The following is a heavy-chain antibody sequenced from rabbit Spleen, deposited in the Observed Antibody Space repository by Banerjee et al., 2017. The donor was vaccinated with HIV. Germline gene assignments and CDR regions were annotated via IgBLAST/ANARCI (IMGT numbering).Heavy chain of an antibody. V-gene: IGHV1S40*01. D-gene: IGHD4-2*01. J-gene: IGHJ6*02. CDR1: GVSFSSNHY. Sequence: QSLEESGGDLVKPGASLTLTCTASGVSFSSNHYMCWVRQAPGKGLEWIACINTATGKAVYASWAKGRFTISKTSSTTVTLQMTSLTGADTATYFCASWWHNNVAGLDSWGPGTLVTVS. CDR2: INTATGKA. CDR3: ASWWHNNVAGLDS.